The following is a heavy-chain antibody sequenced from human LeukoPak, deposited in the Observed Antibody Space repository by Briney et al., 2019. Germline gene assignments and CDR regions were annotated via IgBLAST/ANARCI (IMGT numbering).Heavy chain of an antibody. CDR2: IDYDSSHI. D-gene: IGHD3-9*01. V-gene: IGHV3-21*01. CDR3: ARDPLRYLRVGHYDY. J-gene: IGHJ4*02. Sequence: PGGSLRLSCAASGFTFSNSAMNWVRQVPGKGLEWVSSIDYDSSHIYYATSVRGRFTISRDNARNSVYLQMNSLRVEDTAVYYCARDPLRYLRVGHYDYWGQGTLVAVSS. CDR1: GFTFSNSA.